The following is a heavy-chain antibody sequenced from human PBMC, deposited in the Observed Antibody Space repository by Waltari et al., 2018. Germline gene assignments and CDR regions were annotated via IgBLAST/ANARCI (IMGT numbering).Heavy chain of an antibody. J-gene: IGHJ4*02. CDR3: AKDSSWVSYFDY. CDR2: SSGRDGST. D-gene: IGHD6-13*01. CDR1: GFTFSTYA. Sequence: EVQLLESGGGLVQPGGSLRLSCAASGFTFSTYAMTWVRQAPGKGLYWVSLSSGRDGSTYDADSVKGRFTISRDNSKNTLYLQMNSLRAEDTAVYYCAKDSSWVSYFDYWGQGTLVTVSS. V-gene: IGHV3-23*01.